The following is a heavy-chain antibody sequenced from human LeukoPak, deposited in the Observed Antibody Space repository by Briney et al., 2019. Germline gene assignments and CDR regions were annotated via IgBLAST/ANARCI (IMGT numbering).Heavy chain of an antibody. J-gene: IGHJ4*02. D-gene: IGHD2-15*01. Sequence: PGGSLRLSCAASGFTFDDYGMSWVRQAPGKGLEWVSGINWNGGSIGYTDSVKGRFTISRDNAKNSLYLEMNSLRAEDTALYYCAGGYCSGGVSCRLFDYWGQGTLVTVSS. CDR3: AGGYCSGGVSCRLFDY. CDR2: INWNGGSI. CDR1: GFTFDDYG. V-gene: IGHV3-20*04.